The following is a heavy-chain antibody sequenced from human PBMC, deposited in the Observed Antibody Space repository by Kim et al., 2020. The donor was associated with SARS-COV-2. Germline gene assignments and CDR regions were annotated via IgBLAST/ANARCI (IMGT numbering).Heavy chain of an antibody. Sequence: GGSLRPSCAASGFTFDDYAMHWVRQAPGKGLEWVSGISWNSGSIGYADSVKGRFTISRDNAKNSLYLQMNSLRAEDTALYYCAKAASEGYGGYGGLFDYWGQGTLGTVSS. D-gene: IGHD5-12*01. CDR2: ISWNSGSI. CDR1: GFTFDDYA. CDR3: AKAASEGYGGYGGLFDY. V-gene: IGHV3-9*01. J-gene: IGHJ4*02.